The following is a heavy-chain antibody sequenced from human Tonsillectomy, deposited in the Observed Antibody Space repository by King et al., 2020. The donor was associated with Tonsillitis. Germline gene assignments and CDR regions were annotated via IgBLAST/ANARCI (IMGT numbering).Heavy chain of an antibody. V-gene: IGHV4-39*01. CDR1: GGSISGSSYY. J-gene: IGHJ4*02. Sequence: QLQESGPGLVKPSETLSLTCTVSGGSISGSSYYWGWIRQPPGKGLEWIVNIYYTGNTYYSPSLKSRVTMSVDTSKNQFSLKLSSVTAAEPAVYYCVRHIAYYFGSGSPAADYWGQGTLVTVSS. CDR3: VRHIAYYFGSGSPAADY. CDR2: IYYTGNT. D-gene: IGHD3-10*01.